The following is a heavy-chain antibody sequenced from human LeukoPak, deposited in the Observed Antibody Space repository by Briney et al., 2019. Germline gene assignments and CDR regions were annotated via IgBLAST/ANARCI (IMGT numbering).Heavy chain of an antibody. Sequence: GGSLRLSCAASGLSIGDNSMHWVRQAPGKGLEWVSSIAGSSGYISYADSVKGRFTISRDNAKKSLYLQMTSLTAEDTAVYYCARDRGAYCGGDCYLGFDYWGRGTLVTVSS. CDR3: ARDRGAYCGGDCYLGFDY. D-gene: IGHD2-21*02. J-gene: IGHJ4*01. V-gene: IGHV3-21*01. CDR1: GLSIGDNS. CDR2: IAGSSGYI.